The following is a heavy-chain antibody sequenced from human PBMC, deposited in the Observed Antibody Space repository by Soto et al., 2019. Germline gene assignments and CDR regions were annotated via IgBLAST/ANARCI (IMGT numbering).Heavy chain of an antibody. CDR3: VNSDWYNPDGYFQH. J-gene: IGHJ1*01. Sequence: SETLSLTCAVYGGSFSGYYWNWIRQPPGKGLEWIGEINHSGSTNYNPSLKSRVTISVDTSKNQYSLKLSSMTAADTAVYYCVNSDWYNPDGYFQHWGQGTLVTVSS. V-gene: IGHV4-34*01. CDR2: INHSGST. D-gene: IGHD6-19*01. CDR1: GGSFSGYY.